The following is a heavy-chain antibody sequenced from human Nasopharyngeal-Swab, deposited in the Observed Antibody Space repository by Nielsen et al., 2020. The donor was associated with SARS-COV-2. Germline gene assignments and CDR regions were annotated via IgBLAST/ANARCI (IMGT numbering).Heavy chain of an antibody. CDR2: IYTSGST. J-gene: IGHJ6*02. V-gene: IGHV4-4*07. CDR3: ARDGFWGLRLGELSLYLAGMDV. CDR1: GGSISSYY. D-gene: IGHD3-16*02. Sequence: SETLSLTCTVSGGSISSYYWTWIRQPAGKGLEWIGRIYTSGSTNYNPSLKSRVSMSVDTSKNQFSLKLSSVTAADMAVYYCARDGFWGLRLGELSLYLAGMDVWGQGTTVTVSS.